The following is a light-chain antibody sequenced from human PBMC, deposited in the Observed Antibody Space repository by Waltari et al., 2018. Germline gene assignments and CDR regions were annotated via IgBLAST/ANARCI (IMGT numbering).Light chain of an antibody. Sequence: QSALTQPPSASGSPGQSVTISCTGTSSDFGGYNYVSWYQRHPGKAPKLMIYEVNKRPSGGPVRCSGSKSGNTASLTVSGLQAEDEAEYSCSSYAGSNNWVFGGGTKLTVL. CDR3: SSYAGSNNWV. CDR2: EVN. J-gene: IGLJ3*02. V-gene: IGLV2-8*01. CDR1: SSDFGGYNY.